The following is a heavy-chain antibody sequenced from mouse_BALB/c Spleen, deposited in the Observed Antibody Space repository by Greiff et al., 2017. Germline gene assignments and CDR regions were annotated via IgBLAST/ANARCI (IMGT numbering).Heavy chain of an antibody. D-gene: IGHD1-1*02. CDR3: TRGGWDYFDY. CDR2: ISSGGSYT. Sequence: EVMLVESGGGLVKPGGSLKLSCAASGFTFSSYTMSWVRQTPEKRLEWVATISSGGSYTYYPDSVKGRFTISRDNAKNTLYLQMSSLKSEDTAMYYCTRGGWDYFDYWGQGTTLTVSS. J-gene: IGHJ2*01. CDR1: GFTFSSYT. V-gene: IGHV5-6-4*01.